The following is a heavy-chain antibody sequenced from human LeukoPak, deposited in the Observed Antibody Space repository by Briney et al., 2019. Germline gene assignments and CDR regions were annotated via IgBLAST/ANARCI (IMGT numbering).Heavy chain of an antibody. V-gene: IGHV3-74*01. Sequence: PGGSLRLSCAASGFTFSRYWMHWVRQAPGKGLVWVSRIKTDGTYTSYADSVKGRFTISRDNAKSTLYLQMNALRGEDTAVYYCASEEGCLDVWGQGTTVTVSS. CDR1: GFTFSRYW. CDR2: IKTDGTYT. J-gene: IGHJ6*02. CDR3: ASEEGCLDV.